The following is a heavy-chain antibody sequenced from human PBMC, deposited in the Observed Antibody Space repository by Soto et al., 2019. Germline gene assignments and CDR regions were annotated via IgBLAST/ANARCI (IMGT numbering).Heavy chain of an antibody. V-gene: IGHV1-2*04. D-gene: IGHD3-10*01. J-gene: IGHJ4*02. CDR3: ARGPTSTLWFGELLYYFDY. CDR1: GYTFTGYY. CDR2: INPNSGGT. Sequence: EASVKVSCKASGYTFTGYYMHWVRQAPGQGLEWMGWINPNSGGTNYAQEFQGWVTMTRDTSISTAYMELSRLRSDDTAVYYCARGPTSTLWFGELLYYFDYWGQGTLVTVSS.